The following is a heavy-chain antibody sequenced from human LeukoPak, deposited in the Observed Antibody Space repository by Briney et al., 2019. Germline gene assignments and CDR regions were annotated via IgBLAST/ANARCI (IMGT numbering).Heavy chain of an antibody. CDR3: ARHGGISIFGVAQPGGAFDI. CDR1: GFTFTSSA. J-gene: IGHJ3*02. CDR2: IVVGRGNT. Sequence: SVKVSCKASGFTFTSSAMQWVRQARGQRLECIGWIVVGRGNTNYAQKFQGRVTITTDESTSTAYMELSSLRSEDTAMYYCARHGGISIFGVAQPGGAFDIWGQGTMVTVSS. V-gene: IGHV1-58*02. D-gene: IGHD3-3*01.